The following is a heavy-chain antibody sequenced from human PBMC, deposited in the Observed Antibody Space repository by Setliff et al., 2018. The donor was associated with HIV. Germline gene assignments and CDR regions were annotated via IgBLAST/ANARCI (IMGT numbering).Heavy chain of an antibody. CDR2: IYHSGST. V-gene: IGHV4-31*03. D-gene: IGHD3-16*01. Sequence: SETLSLTCTASGGAIRSDSYYWTWIRQRPGKGLEWIGYIYHSGSTYYHPSLKSRVTISVDTSKNQFSLKLSSVTAADTAVYYCARDLLGTWGGWGQGTLVTVSS. CDR1: GGAIRSDSYY. CDR3: ARDLLGTWGG. J-gene: IGHJ4*02.